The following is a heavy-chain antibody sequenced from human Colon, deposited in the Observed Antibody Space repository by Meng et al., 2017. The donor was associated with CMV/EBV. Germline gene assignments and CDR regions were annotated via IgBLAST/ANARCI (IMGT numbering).Heavy chain of an antibody. CDR2: VYNSGNT. J-gene: IGHJ4*02. V-gene: IGHV3-66*02. Sequence: LSWAASGFSVSTMYMAWVRQAPGKGLDWVSVVYNSGNTYYADSVKGRFTISRDNSKNKLYLQMNGLTADDTALYYCARARGFGQIDYWGQGTLVTVSS. D-gene: IGHD3-16*01. CDR3: ARARGFGQIDY. CDR1: GFSVSTMY.